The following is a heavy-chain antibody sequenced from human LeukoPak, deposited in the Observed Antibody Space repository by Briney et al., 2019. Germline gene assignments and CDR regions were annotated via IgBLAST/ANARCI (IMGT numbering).Heavy chain of an antibody. V-gene: IGHV1-69*13. CDR2: IIPIFGTA. J-gene: IGHJ4*02. CDR3: ARDAPSYCSSTSCYAV. CDR1: GGTFSSYA. Sequence: ASVKVSCKASGGTFSSYAISWVRQAPGQGLEWMGGIIPIFGTANYAQKFQGRVTITADESTSTAYMELSSLRSEDTAAYYCARDAPSYCSSTSCYAVWGQGTLVTVSS. D-gene: IGHD2-2*01.